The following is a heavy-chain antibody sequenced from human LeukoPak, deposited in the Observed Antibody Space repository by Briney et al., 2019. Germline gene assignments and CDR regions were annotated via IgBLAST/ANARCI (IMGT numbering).Heavy chain of an antibody. CDR1: GFTFSSYE. V-gene: IGHV3-48*03. CDR2: ISSSGSTI. J-gene: IGHJ4*02. Sequence: GGSLRLSYAASGFTFSSYEMNWVRQAPGKGLEWVSYISSSGSTIYYADSVKGRFTISRDNAKNSLYLQMNSLRAEDTAVYYCARDKVGATRPFDYWGQGTLVTVSS. CDR3: ARDKVGATRPFDY. D-gene: IGHD1-26*01.